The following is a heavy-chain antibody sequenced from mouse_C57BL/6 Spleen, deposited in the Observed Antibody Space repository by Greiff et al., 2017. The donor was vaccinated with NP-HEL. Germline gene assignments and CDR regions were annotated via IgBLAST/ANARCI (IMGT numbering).Heavy chain of an antibody. CDR2: IYPGDGDT. D-gene: IGHD2-2*01. CDR1: GYAFSSSW. Sequence: VKLKESGPELVKPGASVKISCKASGYAFSSSWMNWVKQRPGKGLEWIGRIYPGDGDTNYNGKFKGKATLTADKSSSTAYMQLSSLTSEDSAVYFCARSGVTMDYWGQGTSVTVSS. V-gene: IGHV1-82*01. J-gene: IGHJ4*01. CDR3: ARSGVTMDY.